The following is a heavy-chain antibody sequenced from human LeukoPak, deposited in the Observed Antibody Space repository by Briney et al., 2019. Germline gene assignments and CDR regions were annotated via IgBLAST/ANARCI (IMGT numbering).Heavy chain of an antibody. J-gene: IGHJ4*02. Sequence: GESLKISCKGSGYSFTSYWIGWVRQMPGKGLEWMWIIYPGDSDTRYSPSFQGQVTISADKSISTAYLQWSSLKASDTAMYYCARLAGYYDYVWGSYRYSEIDYWGQGTLVTVSS. D-gene: IGHD3-16*02. V-gene: IGHV5-51*01. CDR1: GYSFTSYW. CDR2: IYPGDSDT. CDR3: ARLAGYYDYVWGSYRYSEIDY.